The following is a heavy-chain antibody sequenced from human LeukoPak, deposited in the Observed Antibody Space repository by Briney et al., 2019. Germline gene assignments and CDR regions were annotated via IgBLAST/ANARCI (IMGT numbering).Heavy chain of an antibody. CDR1: GFTYSTFS. Sequence: GGSLRLSCAASGFTYSTFSMNWVRQTPGKGLEWVSAISGSGSDIYYADSVKGRFTISRDNPKRSLYLQMNSLRAEDTAVYYCARRTFPNDAFDVWGQGTVVTVSS. CDR3: ARRTFPNDAFDV. J-gene: IGHJ3*01. V-gene: IGHV3-21*01. D-gene: IGHD1-7*01. CDR2: ISGSGSDI.